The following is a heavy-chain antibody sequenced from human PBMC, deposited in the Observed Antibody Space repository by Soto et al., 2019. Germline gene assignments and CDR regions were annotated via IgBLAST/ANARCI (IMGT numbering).Heavy chain of an antibody. CDR2: IYYSGST. CDR3: ARGGIPPSGYGIAYAMDV. V-gene: IGHV4-39*01. J-gene: IGHJ6*02. D-gene: IGHD1-26*01. Sequence: LSLTCTVSGVSISGSRYYWGWIRQPPGRGLEWIGNIYYSGSTYYTPALKSRVTLSVDTSKNQFSLNLNSVTAADTAAYYCARGGIPPSGYGIAYAMDVWGQGTTVTVSS. CDR1: GVSISGSRYY.